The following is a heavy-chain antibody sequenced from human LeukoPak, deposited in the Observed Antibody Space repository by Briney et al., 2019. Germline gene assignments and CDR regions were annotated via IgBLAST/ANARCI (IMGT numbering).Heavy chain of an antibody. CDR3: ARSVGYSSSWYVGYFDY. V-gene: IGHV3-20*04. CDR2: INWNGGST. CDR1: GFTFDDYG. Sequence: PGGSLRLSCAASGFTFDDYGMSWVRQAPGKGLEWVSGINWNGGSTGYADSVKGRFTISRGNAKNSLYLQMNSLRAEDTALYYCARSVGYSSSWYVGYFDYWGQGTLVTVSS. D-gene: IGHD6-13*01. J-gene: IGHJ4*02.